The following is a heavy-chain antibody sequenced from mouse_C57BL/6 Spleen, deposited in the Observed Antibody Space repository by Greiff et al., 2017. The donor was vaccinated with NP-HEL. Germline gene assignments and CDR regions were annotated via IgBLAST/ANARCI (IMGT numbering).Heavy chain of an antibody. D-gene: IGHD3-2*02. CDR3: ANRQLRLGYAMDY. Sequence: VQLQQSGAELAKPGASVKLSCKASGYTFTSYWMHWVKQRPGQGLEWIGYINPSSGYTKYNQKFKDKATLTADKSSSTAYMQLSGLTYEDSAVSYCANRQLRLGYAMDYWGQGTSVT. V-gene: IGHV1-7*01. CDR2: INPSSGYT. CDR1: GYTFTSYW. J-gene: IGHJ4*01.